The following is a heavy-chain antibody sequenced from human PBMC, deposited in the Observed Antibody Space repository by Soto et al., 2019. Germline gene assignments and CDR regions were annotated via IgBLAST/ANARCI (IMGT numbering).Heavy chain of an antibody. CDR1: GFTFSSFA. CDR2: IRSKANSYAT. V-gene: IGHV3-73*01. D-gene: IGHD2-8*01. J-gene: IGHJ5*02. Sequence: EVQLVESGGGLVQPGGSLKLSCAASGFTFSSFAMHRVRQASGKGLEWVGRIRSKANSYATEYAASVKGRFTISRDDSKNTAYLQMNSLKTEDTAVYYCTRWCSSCGVGRLDPWGQGTLVTVSS. CDR3: TRWCSSCGVGRLDP.